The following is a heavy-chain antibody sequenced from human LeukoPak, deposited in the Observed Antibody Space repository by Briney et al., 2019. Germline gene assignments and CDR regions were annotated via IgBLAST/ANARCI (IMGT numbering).Heavy chain of an antibody. CDR2: IYYSGST. CDR1: GGSISSYY. V-gene: IGHV4-59*01. D-gene: IGHD3-3*01. CDR3: ARDTYDFWSGYISWFDP. J-gene: IGHJ5*02. Sequence: PSETLSLTCTVSGGSISSYYWSWIRQPPGKGLEWIGYIYYSGSTNYNPSLKSRVTISVDTSKNQFSLELSSVTAADTAVYYCARDTYDFWSGYISWFDPWGQGTLVTVSS.